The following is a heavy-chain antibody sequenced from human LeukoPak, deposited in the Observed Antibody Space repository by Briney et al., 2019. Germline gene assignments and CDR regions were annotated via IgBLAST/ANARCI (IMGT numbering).Heavy chain of an antibody. CDR3: AKDTGDYDFWSGYYANFDY. CDR2: ISGSGGST. D-gene: IGHD3-3*01. J-gene: IGHJ4*02. Sequence: GGSLRLSCAASGFTFSSYAMSWVRQAPGKGLEWVSAISGSGGSTYYADSVKGRFTISRDNSKNTLYLQMNSLRAEDTAVYYCAKDTGDYDFWSGYYANFDYWGQGTLVTVSS. V-gene: IGHV3-23*01. CDR1: GFTFSSYA.